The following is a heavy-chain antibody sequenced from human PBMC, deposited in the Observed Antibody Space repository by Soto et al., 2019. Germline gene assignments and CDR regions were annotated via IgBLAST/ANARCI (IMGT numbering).Heavy chain of an antibody. V-gene: IGHV4-39*01. CDR2: IYYSGST. Sequence: PSETLSLTCTVSGGSISSSSYYWGWIRQPPGKGLEWIGSIYYSGSTYYNPSLKSRVTISVDTSKNQFSLKLSSVTAADTAVYYCARTYYYDSSGYYYRAFEIWGQGTMVTVSS. CDR1: GGSISSSSYY. D-gene: IGHD3-22*01. CDR3: ARTYYYDSSGYYYRAFEI. J-gene: IGHJ3*02.